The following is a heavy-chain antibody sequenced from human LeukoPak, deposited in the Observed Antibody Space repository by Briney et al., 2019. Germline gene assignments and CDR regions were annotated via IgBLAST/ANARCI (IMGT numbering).Heavy chain of an antibody. D-gene: IGHD2-15*01. CDR3: ARVHICSGGSCIRNQNKNWFDP. V-gene: IGHV4-59*01. CDR2: IYYSGST. Sequence: SETLSLTCTVSGGSISSYYWSWIRQPPGKGLEWIGYIYYSGSTNYNPSLKSRVTISVDTSKNQFSLKLSSVTAADTAVYYCARVHICSGGSCIRNQNKNWFDPWGQGTLVTVSS. CDR1: GGSISSYY. J-gene: IGHJ5*02.